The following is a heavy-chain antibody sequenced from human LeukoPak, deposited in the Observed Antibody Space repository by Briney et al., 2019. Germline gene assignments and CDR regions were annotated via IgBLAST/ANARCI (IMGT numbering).Heavy chain of an antibody. D-gene: IGHD1-14*01. J-gene: IGHJ5*02. CDR1: GYTFTGYY. CDR2: INPNSGGT. Sequence: ASVKVSCKASGYTFTGYYMHWVRQAPGQGLEWMGWINPNSGGTNYAQKLQGRVTMTTDTSTSTAYMELSSLRSEDTAVYYCARGDRVRNHNWFDPWGQGTLVTVSS. CDR3: ARGDRVRNHNWFDP. V-gene: IGHV1-2*02.